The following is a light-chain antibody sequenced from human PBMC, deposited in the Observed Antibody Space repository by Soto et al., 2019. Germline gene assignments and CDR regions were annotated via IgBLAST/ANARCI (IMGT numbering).Light chain of an antibody. V-gene: IGKV3-20*01. J-gene: IGKJ2*01. CDR2: GAS. CDR3: QQYGTSPHT. Sequence: EIVLTQSPGTLSLSPGERATLSCRASQYVSNSYLAWYQQKPGQAPRLLIYGASSRATVIPDRFSGCGSGSDFTLTISRLEPDDSAVYFCQQYGTSPHTFGQGTKLEIK. CDR1: QYVSNSY.